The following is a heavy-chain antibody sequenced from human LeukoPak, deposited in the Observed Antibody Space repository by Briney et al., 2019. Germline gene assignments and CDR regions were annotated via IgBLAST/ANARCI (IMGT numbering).Heavy chain of an antibody. Sequence: PSETLSLTCAVYGGSFSGYYWSWIRQPPGKGLEWIGEINHSGSTNYNPSLKSRVTTSVDTSKNQFSLKLSSVTAADTAVYYCARAERGLRVTLGYYFDYWGQGTLVTVSS. J-gene: IGHJ4*02. D-gene: IGHD4-17*01. V-gene: IGHV4-34*01. CDR3: ARAERGLRVTLGYYFDY. CDR2: INHSGST. CDR1: GGSFSGYY.